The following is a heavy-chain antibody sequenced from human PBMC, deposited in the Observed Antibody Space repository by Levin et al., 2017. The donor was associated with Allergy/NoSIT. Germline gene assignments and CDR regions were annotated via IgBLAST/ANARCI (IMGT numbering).Heavy chain of an antibody. CDR2: MLHDGSKI. CDR3: AKDWGPYDRTGQYYFDSLDV. D-gene: IGHD3-22*01. CDR1: GFTFNSYG. V-gene: IGHV3-30*18. J-gene: IGHJ6*02. Sequence: GGSLRLSCAASGFTFNSYGMHWVRQAPGKGLEWVAFMLHDGSKIYYTDSVRGRFTVSRDNPKNTLSLQMNSLRPEDSAVYYCAKDWGPYDRTGQYYFDSLDVWGQGTTVTVSS.